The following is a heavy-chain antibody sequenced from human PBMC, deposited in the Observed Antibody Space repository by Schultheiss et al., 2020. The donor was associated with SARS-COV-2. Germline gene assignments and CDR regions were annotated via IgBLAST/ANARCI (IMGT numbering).Heavy chain of an antibody. D-gene: IGHD3-22*01. CDR3: ATTNDSSGYYPYSYGY. CDR1: GYTFTGYY. V-gene: IGHV1-24*01. J-gene: IGHJ4*02. CDR2: FDPEDGET. Sequence: ASVKVSCKASGYTFTGYYMHWVRQAPGKGLEWMGGFDPEDGETIYAQKFQGRVTMTEDTSTDTAYMELSSLRSEDTAVYYCATTNDSSGYYPYSYGYWGQGTLVTVSS.